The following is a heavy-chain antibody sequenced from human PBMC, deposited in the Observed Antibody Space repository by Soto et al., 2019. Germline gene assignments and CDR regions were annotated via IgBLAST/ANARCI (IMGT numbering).Heavy chain of an antibody. CDR3: ARGPQIAAAGTPYFDY. CDR2: IYHSGST. CDR1: GYSISSGYY. D-gene: IGHD6-13*01. Sequence: SETLSLTCAVSGYSISSGYYWGWIRQPPGKGLEWIGSIYHSGSTYYNPSLKSRVTISVDTSKNQFSLKLSSVTAADTTVYYCARGPQIAAAGTPYFDYWGQGTLVTVSS. V-gene: IGHV4-38-2*01. J-gene: IGHJ4*02.